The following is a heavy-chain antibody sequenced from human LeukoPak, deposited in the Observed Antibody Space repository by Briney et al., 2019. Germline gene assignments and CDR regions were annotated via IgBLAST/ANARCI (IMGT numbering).Heavy chain of an antibody. Sequence: GASVKVSCKATGYTFTSYGISWVRQAPGQGLEWMGWISAYNGNTNYAQKLQGRVTMTTDTSTSTAYMELRSLRSDDTAVYYCATAPRPTVYYYYGMDVWGQGTTVTVSS. CDR2: ISAYNGNT. CDR3: ATAPRPTVYYYYGMDV. J-gene: IGHJ6*02. D-gene: IGHD4-17*01. V-gene: IGHV1-18*01. CDR1: GYTFTSYG.